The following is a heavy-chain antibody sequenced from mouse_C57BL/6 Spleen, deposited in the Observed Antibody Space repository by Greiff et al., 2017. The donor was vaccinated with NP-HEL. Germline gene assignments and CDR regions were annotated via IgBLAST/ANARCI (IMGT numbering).Heavy chain of an antibody. J-gene: IGHJ4*01. V-gene: IGHV1-9*01. CDR2: ILPGSGST. CDR1: GYTFTGYW. D-gene: IGHD1-1*01. Sequence: QVQLQQSGAELMKPGASVKLSCKATGYTFTGYWIEWVKQRPGHGLEWIGEILPGSGSTNYNEKFKGKATFTADTSSNTAYMQLSSLTTEDSAIYYCAYYYGSSYGVPYAMDYWGQGTSVTVSS. CDR3: AYYYGSSYGVPYAMDY.